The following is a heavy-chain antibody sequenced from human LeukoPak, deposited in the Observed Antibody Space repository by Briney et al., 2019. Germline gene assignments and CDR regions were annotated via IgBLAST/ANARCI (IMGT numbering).Heavy chain of an antibody. Sequence: PGGSLRLSCAASGFTFSSYWMHWVRQGPGKGLVWVSRVNTDGSTTNYADSVKGRFTISRDNAKNTLYLQMNSLRAEDTAVYYCARGLHPYELNEHQANYWGQGTLVTVSS. CDR3: ARGLHPYELNEHQANY. J-gene: IGHJ4*02. CDR1: GFTFSSYW. CDR2: VNTDGSTT. V-gene: IGHV3-74*01. D-gene: IGHD4-11*01.